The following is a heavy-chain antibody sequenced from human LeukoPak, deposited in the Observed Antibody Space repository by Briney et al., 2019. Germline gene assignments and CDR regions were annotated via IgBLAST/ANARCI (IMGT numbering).Heavy chain of an antibody. Sequence: GGSLRLSCAASGFTFSSSAMSWVRLAPGKGLEWVSGISGSDGSTYYADSVKGRFTISRDNSKNTLYPQMNSLRAEDTAVYYCAKHTPQWELLGYFDYWGQGTLVTVSS. CDR3: AKHTPQWELLGYFDY. CDR1: GFTFSSSA. CDR2: ISGSDGST. D-gene: IGHD1-26*01. J-gene: IGHJ4*02. V-gene: IGHV3-23*01.